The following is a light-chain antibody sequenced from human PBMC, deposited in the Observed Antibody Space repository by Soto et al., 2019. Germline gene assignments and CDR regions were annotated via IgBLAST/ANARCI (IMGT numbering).Light chain of an antibody. V-gene: IGKV3-20*01. Sequence: EIVMTQSPATLSVSPGERATLSCRASQSVRSGYFAWYQQKPGQAPRLLIVGASSRATGIPDRFSGGGSGTDFTLTISRLEPEDFAVYYCQQYGSSPPTWTFGQGTKVDIK. CDR2: GAS. CDR3: QQYGSSPPTWT. J-gene: IGKJ1*01. CDR1: QSVRSGY.